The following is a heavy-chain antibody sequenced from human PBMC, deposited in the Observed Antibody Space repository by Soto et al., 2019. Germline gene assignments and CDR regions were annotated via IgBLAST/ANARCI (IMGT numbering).Heavy chain of an antibody. CDR3: VGDGASLINLFFGMDV. J-gene: IGHJ6*02. CDR1: GFSFSNYW. Sequence: EVQLVESGGGLVQPGGSLRLSCAVSGFSFSNYWMSWVRQAPGKGLEWVANINPDGSVEYYADSLKGRFTISRDNARNLLYLQMDSLGSEDTAVYYCVGDGASLINLFFGMDVWGQGTTVTVSS. D-gene: IGHD2-8*01. V-gene: IGHV3-7*01. CDR2: INPDGSVE.